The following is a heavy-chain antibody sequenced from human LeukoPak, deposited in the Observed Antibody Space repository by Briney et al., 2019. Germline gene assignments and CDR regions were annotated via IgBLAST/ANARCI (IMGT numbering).Heavy chain of an antibody. D-gene: IGHD3-9*01. Sequence: PGGSLRLSCAASGFIFSSYSMSWVRQAPGKGLEWISYISYSGTTIYYADSVKGRFTISRDNVKNSLDPQMNSLRAEDTAVYYCARGPLRYFDWFDYWGQGTLVTVSS. CDR2: ISYSGTTI. CDR3: ARGPLRYFDWFDY. CDR1: GFIFSSYS. V-gene: IGHV3-48*01. J-gene: IGHJ4*02.